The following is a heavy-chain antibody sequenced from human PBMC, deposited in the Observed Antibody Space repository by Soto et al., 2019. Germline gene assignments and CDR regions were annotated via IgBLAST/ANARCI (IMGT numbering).Heavy chain of an antibody. CDR1: GASMSSGGYY. Sequence: QVQLQESGPGLVKPSQTLSLTCTVSGASMSSGGYYWTWIRQSPGKGLEWIGYIYYSGSTYYNPSLESRVAISLDTSRSQFSLTLHSVTAADTAISSCARDRHNNFFDPWGQGTLVTVSS. D-gene: IGHD6-6*01. CDR2: IYYSGST. V-gene: IGHV4-31*03. CDR3: ARDRHNNFFDP. J-gene: IGHJ5*02.